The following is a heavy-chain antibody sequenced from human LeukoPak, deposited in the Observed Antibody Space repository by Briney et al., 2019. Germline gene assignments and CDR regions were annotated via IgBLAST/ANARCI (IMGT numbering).Heavy chain of an antibody. J-gene: IGHJ4*02. V-gene: IGHV3-33*08. CDR3: ARQHCSGGDCYFFD. CDR1: GFTFSSYA. Sequence: GGSLRLSCAASGFTFSSYAMSWVRQAPGKGLEWVALIWYDGNNKYYADSVKGRFTISRDNSKNTLYLQLNSLRAEDTAVYYCARQHCSGGDCYFFDWGQGTLVTVSS. CDR2: IWYDGNNK. D-gene: IGHD2-15*01.